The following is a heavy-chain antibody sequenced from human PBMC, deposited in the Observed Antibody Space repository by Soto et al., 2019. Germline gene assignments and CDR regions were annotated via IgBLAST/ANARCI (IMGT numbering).Heavy chain of an antibody. V-gene: IGHV1-69*01. J-gene: IGHJ4*02. Sequence: QVQLVQSGAEVKKPGSSVKVSCKASGGTFSSYAISWVRQAPGQGLEWMGGIIPIFGTANYAQKFQGRVMITADESTSTAYMELSSLRSEDTAVYYCARGLTYADPYYFDYWGQGTLVTVSS. CDR2: IIPIFGTA. CDR1: GGTFSSYA. D-gene: IGHD3-9*01. CDR3: ARGLTYADPYYFDY.